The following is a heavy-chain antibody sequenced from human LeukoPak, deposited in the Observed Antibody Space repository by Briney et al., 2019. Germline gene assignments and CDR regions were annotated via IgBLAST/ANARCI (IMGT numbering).Heavy chain of an antibody. Sequence: PGRSLRLSCEASGFTFSGYGMHWVRQAPGKGLEWVAIIWYDGSNQYYADSVKGRFTISRDNSKNTLYLDMNSLRAEDTAVYYCARGHGSGTYSYFDYWGQGTLVTVSS. J-gene: IGHJ4*02. CDR2: IWYDGSNQ. CDR1: GFTFSGYG. V-gene: IGHV3-33*08. CDR3: ARGHGSGTYSYFDY. D-gene: IGHD3-10*01.